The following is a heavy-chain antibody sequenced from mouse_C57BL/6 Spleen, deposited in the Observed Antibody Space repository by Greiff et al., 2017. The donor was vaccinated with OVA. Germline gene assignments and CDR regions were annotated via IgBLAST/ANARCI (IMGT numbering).Heavy chain of an antibody. CDR3: ARWVWGNYEGYAMDY. CDR2: IYPGDGDT. CDR1: GYAFSSYW. Sequence: QVQLQQSGAELVKPGASVKISCKASGYAFSSYWMNWVKQRPGKGLEWIGQIYPGDGDTNYNGKFKGKATLTADKSSSTAYMQLSSLTSEDSAVYFCARWVWGNYEGYAMDYWGQGTSVTVSS. D-gene: IGHD2-1*01. V-gene: IGHV1-80*01. J-gene: IGHJ4*01.